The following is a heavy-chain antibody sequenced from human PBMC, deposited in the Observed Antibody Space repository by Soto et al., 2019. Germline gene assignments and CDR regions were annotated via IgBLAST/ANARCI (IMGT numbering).Heavy chain of an antibody. CDR1: GGSISNYY. Sequence: PSETLSLTCTFSGGSISNYYWNWLRQPPGKGLELIGNINYSGRTSYNPSLASRVTMSVDTSKDQFSLKLSAVTAADTAVYYCARGTTVTTRSGYDYWGQGALVTVSS. D-gene: IGHD4-17*01. CDR2: INYSGRT. CDR3: ARGTTVTTRSGYDY. J-gene: IGHJ4*02. V-gene: IGHV4-59*01.